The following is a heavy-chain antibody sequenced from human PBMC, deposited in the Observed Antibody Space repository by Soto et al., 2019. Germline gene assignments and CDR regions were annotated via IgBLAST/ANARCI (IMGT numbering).Heavy chain of an antibody. J-gene: IGHJ3*02. D-gene: IGHD3-10*01. CDR3: AKVVFVVRGAIPRAFDI. CDR1: GFTFSSYA. Sequence: EVQLLESGGGLVQPGGSLRLSCAASGFTFSSYAMSWVRQAPGKGLEWVSAISGSGGSTYYADSVKGRFTISRDNSKNTLYLQMNSLSAEDTAVYYCAKVVFVVRGAIPRAFDIWGQGTMVTVSS. CDR2: ISGSGGST. V-gene: IGHV3-23*01.